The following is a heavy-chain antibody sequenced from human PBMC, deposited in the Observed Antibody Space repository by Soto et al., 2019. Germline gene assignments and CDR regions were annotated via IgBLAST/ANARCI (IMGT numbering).Heavy chain of an antibody. V-gene: IGHV3-48*01. D-gene: IGHD4-17*01. CDR2: ISSSSSTI. Sequence: EVQLVESGGGLVQPGGSLRLSCAASGFTFSSYSLNWVGQAPGKGLEWVSYISSSSSTIYYADSVKGRFTVSRDNAKNSQYRQMNCLRAEDTAVYYCARRFTVTNAFYIWGQGTMVTVSS. CDR1: GFTFSSYS. J-gene: IGHJ3*02. CDR3: ARRFTVTNAFYI.